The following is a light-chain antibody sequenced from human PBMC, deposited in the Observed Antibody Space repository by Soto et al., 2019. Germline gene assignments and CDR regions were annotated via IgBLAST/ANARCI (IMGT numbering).Light chain of an antibody. CDR2: DAS. J-gene: IGKJ2*01. Sequence: DVQMTQSPSSLSASVGDRVTITCRASQRIRTSLNWYQQKPGKAPKFLIYDASSLQSEVQSRFSGSGSGTDFTLTITNLQPEDFATYYCQQYYSVPPTFGQGTKLEI. CDR1: QRIRTS. CDR3: QQYYSVPPT. V-gene: IGKV1-39*01.